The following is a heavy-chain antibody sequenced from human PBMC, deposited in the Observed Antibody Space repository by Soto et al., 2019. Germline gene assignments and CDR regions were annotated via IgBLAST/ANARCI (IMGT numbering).Heavy chain of an antibody. Sequence: GTSADLSWKASGYGKTSDRVSWVRHAPGQGLEWMGWISAYNGNTNYAQKLQGRVTMTTDTSTSTAYMELRSLRSDDTAVYYCARDHYDFIGTNMDVWGKGTTVTVSS. D-gene: IGHD3-3*01. J-gene: IGHJ6*03. V-gene: IGHV1-18*01. CDR2: ISAYNGNT. CDR3: ARDHYDFIGTNMDV. CDR1: GYGKTSDR.